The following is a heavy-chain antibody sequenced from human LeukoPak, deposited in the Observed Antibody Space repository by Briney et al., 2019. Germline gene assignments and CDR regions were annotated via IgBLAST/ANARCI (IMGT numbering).Heavy chain of an antibody. D-gene: IGHD6-19*01. CDR1: GFTFSSYS. CDR3: ARDRGGSGWYDY. Sequence: GGSLRLSCAASGFTFSSYSMNWVRQAPGKGLEWVSSISSSGSHIYYADSVKGRFTISRDNAKNSLYLQMSSLRVEDTAVYYCARDRGGSGWYDYWGQGTLVSVSS. CDR2: ISSSGSHI. V-gene: IGHV3-21*01. J-gene: IGHJ4*02.